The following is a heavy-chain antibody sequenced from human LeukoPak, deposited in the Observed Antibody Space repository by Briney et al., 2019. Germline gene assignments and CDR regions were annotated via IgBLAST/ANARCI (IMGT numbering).Heavy chain of an antibody. CDR2: IYYSGST. J-gene: IGHJ4*02. CDR1: GGSISSYY. Sequence: PSETLSLTCTVSGGSISSYYWSWIRQPPGKGLEWIGYIYYSGSTNYNPTLKSRVTISVDTSKNQFSLKLSSVTAADTAVYYCAGRGYSYGFHERSDYWGQGTLVTVSS. D-gene: IGHD5-18*01. V-gene: IGHV4-59*01. CDR3: AGRGYSYGFHERSDY.